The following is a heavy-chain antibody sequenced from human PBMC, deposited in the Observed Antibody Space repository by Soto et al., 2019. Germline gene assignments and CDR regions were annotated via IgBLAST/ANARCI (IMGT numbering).Heavy chain of an antibody. CDR1: GGSISSGGYY. D-gene: IGHD3-22*01. CDR3: ARVSWYYYDSSGYYYFDY. Sequence: SETLSLTCTVSGGSISSGGYYWSWIRQHPGKGLEWIGYIYYSGSTYYNPSLKSRVTISVDTSKNQFSLKLSSVTAADTAVYYCARVSWYYYDSSGYYYFDYWGQGTLVTVSS. J-gene: IGHJ4*02. CDR2: IYYSGST. V-gene: IGHV4-31*03.